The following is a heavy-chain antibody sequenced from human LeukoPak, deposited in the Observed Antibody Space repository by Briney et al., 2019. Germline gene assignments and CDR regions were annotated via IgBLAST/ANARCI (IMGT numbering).Heavy chain of an antibody. J-gene: IGHJ5*02. CDR1: GYTFTGYY. Sequence: EASVKVSCKASGYTFTGYYMHWVRQAPGQGLVWMGRINPNSGGTNYAQKFQGRVTMTRDTSISTAYMELSRLRSDDTAVYYCASTPLYYDILTGYYTATFDPWGQGTLVTVSS. D-gene: IGHD3-9*01. V-gene: IGHV1-2*06. CDR2: INPNSGGT. CDR3: ASTPLYYDILTGYYTATFDP.